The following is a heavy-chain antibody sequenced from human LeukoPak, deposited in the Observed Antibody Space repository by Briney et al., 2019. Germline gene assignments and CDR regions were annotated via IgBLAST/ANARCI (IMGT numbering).Heavy chain of an antibody. J-gene: IGHJ4*02. CDR3: AKGSGAYFDY. CDR1: GFTFSSYG. Sequence: GGSLRLSCAASGFTFSSYGMHWVRQAPGKGLEWVAVISFDGYNKYSADSVKGRFTISRDNSKNTVYLQMNSLRAEDTAIYYCAKGSGAYFDYWGQGTLVTVSS. D-gene: IGHD3-10*01. CDR2: ISFDGYNK. V-gene: IGHV3-30*18.